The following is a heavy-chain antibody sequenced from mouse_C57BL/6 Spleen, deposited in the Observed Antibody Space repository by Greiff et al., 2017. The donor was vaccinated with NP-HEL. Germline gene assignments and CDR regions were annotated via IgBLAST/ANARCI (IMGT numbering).Heavy chain of an antibody. V-gene: IGHV1-64*01. Sequence: VQLQQSGAELVKPGASVKLSCKASGYTFTSYWMHWVKQRPGQGLEWIGMIHPNSGSTNYNEKFKSKATLTVDKSSSTAYMQLSSLTSEDSAVYYCARYDDYDEGYYAMDYWGQGTSVTVSS. J-gene: IGHJ4*01. CDR2: IHPNSGST. CDR3: ARYDDYDEGYYAMDY. CDR1: GYTFTSYW. D-gene: IGHD2-4*01.